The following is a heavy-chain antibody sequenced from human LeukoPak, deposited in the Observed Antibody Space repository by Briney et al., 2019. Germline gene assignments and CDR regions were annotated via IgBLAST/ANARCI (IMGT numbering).Heavy chain of an antibody. Sequence: GGSLRLSCAASGFTFSSYAMHWVRQAPGKGLEWVAVISYDGSNKYYADSVKGRFTISRDNSKNTLYLQMNSLRAEDTAVYFCARDSFRRQNGRFDYWGQGTLVTVSS. J-gene: IGHJ4*02. V-gene: IGHV3-30-3*01. CDR2: ISYDGSNK. CDR1: GFTFSSYA. CDR3: ARDSFRRQNGRFDY. D-gene: IGHD1-14*01.